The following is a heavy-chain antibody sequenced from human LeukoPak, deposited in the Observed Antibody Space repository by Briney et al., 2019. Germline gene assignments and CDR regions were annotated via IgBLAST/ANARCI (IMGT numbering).Heavy chain of an antibody. CDR3: AKDIVGGGNDY. Sequence: GGSLRLSCEASGFTFTNFWMSWVRQAPGKRPEWVANIREDGSEKKYVDSVKGRFTISRDNAKKSIYLQMNSLRVEDTAIYYCAKDIVGGGNDYWGQGTLVTVSS. CDR2: IREDGSEK. CDR1: GFTFTNFW. J-gene: IGHJ4*02. D-gene: IGHD2-15*01. V-gene: IGHV3-7*01.